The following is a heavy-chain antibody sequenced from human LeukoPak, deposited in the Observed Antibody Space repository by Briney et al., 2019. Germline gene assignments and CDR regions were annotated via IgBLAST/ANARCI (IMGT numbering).Heavy chain of an antibody. J-gene: IGHJ4*02. V-gene: IGHV1-69*06. D-gene: IGHD6-19*01. Sequence: SGKVSCKASGGTFSSYAISWERQAPGQGLEWMGSIIPIFGTANYAQTCQGRVTITADKFTSTAYMELSSLRSEDTAVYYCAIAVAGTGHFDYWGQGTLVTVSS. CDR1: GGTFSSYA. CDR2: IIPIFGTA. CDR3: AIAVAGTGHFDY.